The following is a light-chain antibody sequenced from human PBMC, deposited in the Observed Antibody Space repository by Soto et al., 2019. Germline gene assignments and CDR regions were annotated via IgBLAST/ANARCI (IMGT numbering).Light chain of an antibody. J-gene: IGKJ1*01. CDR1: QSVNNN. Sequence: TQSPATLSVSPGERATLSCRASQSVNNNLAWYQQKLGQAPRVLIHGASTRATGIPARFTGSGSGTEFILTITSLQSEDSAVYYCQEYNTWPWTFGQGTKVDIK. CDR2: GAS. V-gene: IGKV3-15*01. CDR3: QEYNTWPWT.